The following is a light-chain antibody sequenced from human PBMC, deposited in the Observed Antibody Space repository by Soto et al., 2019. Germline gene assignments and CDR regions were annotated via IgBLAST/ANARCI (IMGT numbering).Light chain of an antibody. V-gene: IGLV2-8*01. Sequence: QSVLTQPPSASGSPGQSVTISCTGTSSDVGGYGYVSWYQQHPGKAPKLMIFEVTKRASGVPNRFSGSKSGNTASLTVSGLQAEDEADYYCSSYAGINTDVEFGGGTQLTVL. CDR3: SSYAGINTDVE. CDR2: EVT. CDR1: SSDVGGYGY. J-gene: IGLJ2*01.